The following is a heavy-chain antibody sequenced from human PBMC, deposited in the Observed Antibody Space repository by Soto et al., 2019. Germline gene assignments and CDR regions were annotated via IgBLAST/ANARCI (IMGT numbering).Heavy chain of an antibody. CDR1: GGSISSGGYY. CDR3: ARLSSSFGAYYGMDV. Sequence: SETLSLTFTVSGGSISSGGYYWSWIRQHPGKGLEWIGYIYYSGSTYYNPSLKSRVTISVDTSKNQFSLKLSSVTAADTAVYYCARLSSSFGAYYGMDVWGQGTTVTVSS. V-gene: IGHV4-31*03. J-gene: IGHJ6*02. CDR2: IYYSGST. D-gene: IGHD6-6*01.